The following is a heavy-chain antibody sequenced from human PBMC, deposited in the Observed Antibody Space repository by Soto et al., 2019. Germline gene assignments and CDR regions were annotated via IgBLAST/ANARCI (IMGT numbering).Heavy chain of an antibody. J-gene: IGHJ6*03. V-gene: IGHV4-34*01. Sequence: SQTLSLTCAVYGGSFSGYYWSWFRQPPGKGLEWIGEINHSGSTNYNQSLKIRVTISVDTSKNQFSLKLSSVTAADTAVYYCARGRRRCGVVIAPLEGYMEVWGKGTTVTVPS. CDR1: GGSFSGYY. CDR2: INHSGST. D-gene: IGHD2-21*01. CDR3: ARGRRRCGVVIAPLEGYMEV.